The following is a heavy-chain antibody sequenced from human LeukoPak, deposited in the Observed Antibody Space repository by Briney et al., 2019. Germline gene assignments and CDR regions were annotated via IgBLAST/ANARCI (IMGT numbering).Heavy chain of an antibody. CDR2: TYYRSKWST. V-gene: IGHV6-1*01. Sequence: SQTLSLTCAISGDSVSDNGAAWNWIRQSPSRGLEWLGRTYYRSKWSTDYALFVKSRITISADTSKNQFSLQLNSVNPEDTAVYYCAEGFGGRVRSWGQGTLVAVSS. CDR1: GDSVSDNGAA. D-gene: IGHD2-15*01. CDR3: AEGFGGRVRS. J-gene: IGHJ4*02.